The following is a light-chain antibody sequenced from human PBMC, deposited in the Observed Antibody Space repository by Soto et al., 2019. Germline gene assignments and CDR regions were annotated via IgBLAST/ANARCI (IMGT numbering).Light chain of an antibody. CDR1: SSSVGAGYD. CDR3: QSYDNILSAVV. CDR2: SNT. Sequence: QSVLTQPPSASGSPGQSVTISCTGSSSSVGAGYDVHWYQHLPGTAPKLLIFSNTNRPSGVPDRFSGSKSGTSVSLAIAGLQAEDEGDYYCQSYDNILSAVVFGGGTKVTVL. V-gene: IGLV1-40*01. J-gene: IGLJ2*01.